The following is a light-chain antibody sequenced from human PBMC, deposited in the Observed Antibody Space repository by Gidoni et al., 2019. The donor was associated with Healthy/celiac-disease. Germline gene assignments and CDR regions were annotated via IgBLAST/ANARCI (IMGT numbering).Light chain of an antibody. Sequence: EIVLTQSPATLSLSPGERATLSCRASQSVSSYLAWYQQKPGQAPRLLIYDASNRATGIPARFSGSGSGTDFTLTISSLEPEDFAVYYCQQRSNWPPLYTFGQXTKPEIK. V-gene: IGKV3-11*01. J-gene: IGKJ2*01. CDR2: DAS. CDR1: QSVSSY. CDR3: QQRSNWPPLYT.